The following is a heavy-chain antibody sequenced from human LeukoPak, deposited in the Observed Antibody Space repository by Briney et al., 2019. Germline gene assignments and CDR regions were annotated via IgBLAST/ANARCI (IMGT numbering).Heavy chain of an antibody. CDR3: ARMGVAGYYYMDV. Sequence: SETLSLTCTVSGGSISSGSYYRSWIRQPAGKGLEWIGRIYTSGSTNYNPSLKSRVTISVDTSKNQFSLKLSYVTAADTAVYYCARMGVAGYYYMDVWGKGTTVTVSS. CDR1: GGSISSGSYY. V-gene: IGHV4-61*02. CDR2: IYTSGST. D-gene: IGHD6-19*01. J-gene: IGHJ6*03.